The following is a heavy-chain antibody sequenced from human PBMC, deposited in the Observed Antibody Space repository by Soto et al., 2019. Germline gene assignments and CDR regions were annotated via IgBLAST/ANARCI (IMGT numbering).Heavy chain of an antibody. J-gene: IGHJ4*02. CDR1: GGTFSSYA. V-gene: IGHV1-69*13. CDR2: IIPIFGTA. Sequence: GASVKVSCKASGGTFSSYAISWVRQAPGQGLEWMGGIIPIFGTANYAQKFQGRVTITADESTSTAYMELSSLRSEDTAVYYCAMSTVVTMAFDYWGQGTLVTVSS. CDR3: AMSTVVTMAFDY. D-gene: IGHD4-17*01.